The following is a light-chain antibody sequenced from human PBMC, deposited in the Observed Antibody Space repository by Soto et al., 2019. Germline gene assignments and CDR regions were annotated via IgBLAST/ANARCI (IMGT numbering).Light chain of an antibody. CDR1: QSVSSSY. V-gene: IGKV3-20*01. CDR2: GAS. CDR3: QHYGSSPYT. J-gene: IGKJ2*01. Sequence: EIVLTQSPGTLSLSPGERDTLSCRASQSVSSSYLAWYQQKPGQAPRLLIYGASSRATGIPDRFSGSGSGTDFTLTISRLEPEDFAVYYCQHYGSSPYTFGQGTKVDIK.